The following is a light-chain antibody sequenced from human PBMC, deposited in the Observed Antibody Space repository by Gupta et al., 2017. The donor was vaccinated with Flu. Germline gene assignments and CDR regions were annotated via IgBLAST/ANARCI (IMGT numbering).Light chain of an antibody. J-gene: IGKJ2*01. V-gene: IGKV4-1*01. CDR3: QQDYSTPQA. Sequence: DIVMTQSPDSLAVSLGERATINCKSSQSVLYSSNNKNYLAWYQQKPGQPPKLLIYWASTRESGVPDRFSGRGSGTDFTLTISILQAEDVAVYYCQQDYSTPQAFGQGTKLEIK. CDR2: WAS. CDR1: QSVLYSSNNKNY.